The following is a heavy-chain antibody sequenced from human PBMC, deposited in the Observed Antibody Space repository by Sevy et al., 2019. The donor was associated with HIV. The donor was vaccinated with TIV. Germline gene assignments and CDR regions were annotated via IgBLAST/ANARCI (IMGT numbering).Heavy chain of an antibody. Sequence: GGSLRLSCIGSGFSFSYYGIHWVRQAPGKGLDWVALISHDGINEYYADSVKGRFTISRDNSKNTVYLEMNSLRNEDTAIYFCANAYSGSYSHSHLYALDVGGQGTTVTVSS. D-gene: IGHD1-26*01. CDR3: ANAYSGSYSHSHLYALDV. CDR1: GFSFSYYG. CDR2: ISHDGINE. J-gene: IGHJ6*02. V-gene: IGHV3-30*18.